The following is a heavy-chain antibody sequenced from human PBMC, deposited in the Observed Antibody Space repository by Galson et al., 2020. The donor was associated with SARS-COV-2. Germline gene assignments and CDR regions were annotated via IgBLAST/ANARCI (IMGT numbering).Heavy chain of an antibody. Sequence: GGSLRLSCAASGFTFSSYGMHWVRQAPGKGLEWVAVIWYDGSNKYYADSVKCRFTISRDNSKNTLYLQMNSLRAEDTAVYYCARVGPRRYYDILTGYYQGYYYYGMYVWGQGTTVTVSS. CDR3: ARVGPRRYYDILTGYYQGYYYYGMYV. J-gene: IGHJ6*02. D-gene: IGHD3-9*01. V-gene: IGHV3-33*01. CDR2: IWYDGSNK. CDR1: GFTFSSYG.